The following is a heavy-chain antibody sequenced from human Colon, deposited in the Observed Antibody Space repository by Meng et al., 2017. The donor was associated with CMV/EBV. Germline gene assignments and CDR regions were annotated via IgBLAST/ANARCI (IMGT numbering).Heavy chain of an antibody. CDR2: VAHSANM. Sequence: QLQLQESGPGLVKPSETLSLTCTLSGASISSFSYWNWIRQPPGKGLEWIASVAHSANMYYNTSLQSRVTMSFDTSKNQFSLRLYSVTAADTAVYYRARGQDSAKVHHWGQGSLVTVSS. V-gene: IGHV4-39*07. J-gene: IGHJ1*01. CDR1: GASISSFSY. D-gene: IGHD1-26*01. CDR3: ARGQDSAKVHH.